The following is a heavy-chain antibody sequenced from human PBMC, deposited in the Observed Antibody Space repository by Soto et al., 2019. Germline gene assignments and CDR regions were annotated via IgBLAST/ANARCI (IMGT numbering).Heavy chain of an antibody. CDR3: ARDPPGIAASGGGG. D-gene: IGHD6-13*01. J-gene: IGHJ4*02. V-gene: IGHV3-53*01. CDR2: IYSGGST. CDR1: GFTVSNNY. Sequence: EVQLVESGGGLIQPGGSLRLSCAASGFTVSNNYMSWVRQAPGKGLEWVSLIYSGGSTHYADSVKGRFTSSRDNSKNTLYLQMNSLRVEDTAVYYCARDPPGIAASGGGGWGQGTLVTVSS.